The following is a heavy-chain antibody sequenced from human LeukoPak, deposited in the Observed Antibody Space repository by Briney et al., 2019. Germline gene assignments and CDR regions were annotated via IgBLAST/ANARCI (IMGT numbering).Heavy chain of an antibody. CDR1: GYTFTGYY. CDR3: ARDPGLEYSSSSVPDYYMDV. J-gene: IGHJ6*03. V-gene: IGHV1-2*02. CDR2: INPNSGGT. Sequence: GASVKVSCKASGYTFTGYYMHWVRQAPGQGLEWMGWINPNSGGTNYAQKFQGRVTMTRDTSISTAYMELSRLRSDDTAVYYCARDPGLEYSSSSVPDYYMDVWGKGTTVTVSS. D-gene: IGHD6-6*01.